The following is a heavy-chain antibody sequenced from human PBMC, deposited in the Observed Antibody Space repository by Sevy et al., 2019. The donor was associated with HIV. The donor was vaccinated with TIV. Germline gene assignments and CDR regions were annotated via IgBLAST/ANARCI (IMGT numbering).Heavy chain of an antibody. CDR1: GLTFSGYY. V-gene: IGHV3-11*06. CDR3: ARDRIAAADHYFDY. CDR2: ISSRSSYT. J-gene: IGHJ4*02. D-gene: IGHD6-13*01. Sequence: GGSLRLSCAASGLTFSGYYMSWIRQAPGKGLEWVSDISSRSSYTNYADSVRGRFTISRDNAKNSLYLQMNSLRAEDTAVYYCARDRIAAADHYFDYWGQRSLVTVSS.